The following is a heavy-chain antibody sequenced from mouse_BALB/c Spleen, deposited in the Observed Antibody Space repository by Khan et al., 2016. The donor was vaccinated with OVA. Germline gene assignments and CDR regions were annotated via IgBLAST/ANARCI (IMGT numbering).Heavy chain of an antibody. D-gene: IGHD4-1*01. J-gene: IGHJ4*01. CDR1: GFNIKDTY. V-gene: IGHV14-3*02. CDR2: IDPANGNI. CDR3: ARGELGPDDFAMDY. Sequence: VQLQQSGAELVKPGASVKLSCTASGFNIKDTYMHWVKQRPEQGLECIGRIDPANGNIEYDPKFQGKATITADTSSNTAYLQLSRLISEDDDVYYCARGELGPDDFAMDYWGQGTSVTGSS.